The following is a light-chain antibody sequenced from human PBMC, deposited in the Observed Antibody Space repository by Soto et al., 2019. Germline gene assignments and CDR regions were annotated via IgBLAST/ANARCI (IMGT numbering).Light chain of an antibody. CDR1: SSDVGAYDL. Sequence: QSALSQPASVSRSPGQSVTISCTGTSSDVGAYDLVCWYQQHPGKAPKLMIYDVSNRPSGVSNRFSGSKSGNTASLTISGLQAEDEADYYCSSYTSSSTPYVFGTGTKVTVL. J-gene: IGLJ1*01. CDR3: SSYTSSSTPYV. CDR2: DVS. V-gene: IGLV2-14*01.